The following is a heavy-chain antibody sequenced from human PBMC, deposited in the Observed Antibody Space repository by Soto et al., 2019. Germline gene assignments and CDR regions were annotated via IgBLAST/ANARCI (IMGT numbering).Heavy chain of an antibody. CDR3: ARAHAPTLPFDY. Sequence: XETLSLTCTVSGDSIRNVYWSWIRQPPGKGLEWIGFIFHSGNAKYNPSLKSRVTMSVDTSKNQFSLSLDSVTAADTAVYFCARAHAPTLPFDYWGQGTLVTVSS. D-gene: IGHD2-15*01. V-gene: IGHV4-59*01. J-gene: IGHJ4*02. CDR2: IFHSGNA. CDR1: GDSIRNVY.